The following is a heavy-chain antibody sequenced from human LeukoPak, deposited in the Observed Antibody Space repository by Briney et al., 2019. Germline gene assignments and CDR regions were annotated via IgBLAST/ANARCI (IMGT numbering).Heavy chain of an antibody. CDR2: INWNSGSI. J-gene: IGHJ5*02. CDR3: AKGLGYDILTGYSS. Sequence: AGGSLRLSCAASGFTFDDYAMHWVRQAPGKGLEWVSGINWNSGSIDYADSVRGRFTISRDNGKNSLYLQMNSLRVEDMALCYCAKGLGYDILTGYSSWGQGTLVTVSS. V-gene: IGHV3-9*03. CDR1: GFTFDDYA. D-gene: IGHD3-9*01.